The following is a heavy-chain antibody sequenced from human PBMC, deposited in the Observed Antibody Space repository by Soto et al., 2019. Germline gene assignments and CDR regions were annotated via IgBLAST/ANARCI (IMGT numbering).Heavy chain of an antibody. CDR1: GFTFSSYD. D-gene: IGHD3-22*01. J-gene: IGHJ4*02. CDR3: AKEWVYDTSGWSFDY. CDR2: ISDDGSNK. Sequence: GSLRLSCAAAGFTFSSYDMRWVREAPGKGLEWVAVISDDGSNKYYADSLKGRFTISRDNSKNTLYLQMNSLRAEDTAVYYCAKEWVYDTSGWSFDYWGQGT. V-gene: IGHV3-30*18.